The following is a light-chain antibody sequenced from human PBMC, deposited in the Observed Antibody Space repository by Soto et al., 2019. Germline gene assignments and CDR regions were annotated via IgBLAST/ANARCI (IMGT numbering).Light chain of an antibody. Sequence: EIVMTQSPATLSVSPGERATLSCRASQSVSSNLGWYQQKPGQAPRLLIYGASTRATGIPARFSGSESGTEFTLTISSLQSEDFAVYYCQQYNNWPRTFGQGTKLEIK. CDR3: QQYNNWPRT. CDR2: GAS. J-gene: IGKJ2*01. V-gene: IGKV3-15*01. CDR1: QSVSSN.